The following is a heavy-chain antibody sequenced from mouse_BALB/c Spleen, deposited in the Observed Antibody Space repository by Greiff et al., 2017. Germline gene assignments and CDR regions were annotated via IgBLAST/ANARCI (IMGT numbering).Heavy chain of an antibody. J-gene: IGHJ3*01. D-gene: IGHD1-2*01. CDR3: ARVGRCDGYWFAY. CDR2: IRGDGST. Sequence: VQLKESGPGLVAPSQSLSLTCTASGFALTGYCVNWVRQPPGKGLEWLGMIRGDGSTDYNSAPKSSLSISKANSKSQVFLNMKSLQTDDTARYYCARVGRCDGYWFAYWGQGTLVTVSA. CDR1: GFALTGYC. V-gene: IGHV2-6-7*01.